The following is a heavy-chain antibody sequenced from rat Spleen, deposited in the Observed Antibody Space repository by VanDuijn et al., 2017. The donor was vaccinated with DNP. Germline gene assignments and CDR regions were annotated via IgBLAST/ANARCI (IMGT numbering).Heavy chain of an antibody. CDR3: ASHYTY. V-gene: IGHV2-27*01. CDR2: IQSGGNT. D-gene: IGHD1-2*01. CDR1: GFSLTNYH. J-gene: IGHJ2*01. Sequence: QVQLKESGPGLVQPSQTLSLTCTVSGFSLTNYHVNWVRQPPGKGLEWMGRIQSGGNTDYNSALKSRLSISGDNSKSQVFLKMNSVQTEDTAIYFCASHYTYWGQGVMVTVSS.